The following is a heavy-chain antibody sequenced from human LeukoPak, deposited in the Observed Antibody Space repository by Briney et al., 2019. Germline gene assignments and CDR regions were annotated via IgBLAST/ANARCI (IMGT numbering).Heavy chain of an antibody. V-gene: IGHV3-48*04. Sequence: TGGSLRLSCAASGFTFSSYGMHWVRQAPGKGLEWVSYISSSGSTIYYADSVKGRFTISRDNAKNSLYLQMNSLRAEDTAVYYCARGDYSGNWFDPWGQGTLVTVSS. CDR1: GFTFSSYG. D-gene: IGHD4-17*01. J-gene: IGHJ5*02. CDR2: ISSSGSTI. CDR3: ARGDYSGNWFDP.